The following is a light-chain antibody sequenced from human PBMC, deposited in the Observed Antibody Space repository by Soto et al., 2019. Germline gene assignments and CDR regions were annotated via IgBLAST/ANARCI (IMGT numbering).Light chain of an antibody. CDR1: TGAVTSGHY. V-gene: IGLV7-46*01. J-gene: IGLJ1*01. CDR3: LLSYSGPRGV. CDR2: DTS. Sequence: QTVVTQEPSLTVSPGGTVTLTCGSSTGAVTSGHYPYWFQQKPGQAPRTLIYDTSYRHSWTPARFSGSLLGGKAALTLSGAQPEDEADCYCLLSYSGPRGVFGTGTKVTVL.